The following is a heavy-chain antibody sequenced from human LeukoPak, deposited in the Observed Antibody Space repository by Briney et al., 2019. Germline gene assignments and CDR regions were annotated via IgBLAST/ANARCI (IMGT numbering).Heavy chain of an antibody. CDR3: ARDMGVTPFV. V-gene: IGHV4-39*07. D-gene: IGHD2-21*02. Sequence: SETLSLTCTVSGGSNSSSSYYWGWIRQPPGKGLEWIGSIYYSGSTYYNPSLKSRVTISVDTSKNQFSLKLSSVTAADTAVYYCARDMGVTPFVWGQGTLVTVSS. CDR1: GGSNSSSSYY. CDR2: IYYSGST. J-gene: IGHJ4*02.